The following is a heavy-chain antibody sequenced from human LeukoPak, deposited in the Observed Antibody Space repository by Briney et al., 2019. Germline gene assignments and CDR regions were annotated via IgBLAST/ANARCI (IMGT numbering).Heavy chain of an antibody. CDR1: GFTFSNAW. J-gene: IGHJ4*02. CDR2: INHSGTT. Sequence: AGGSLRLSCAASGFTFSNAWMSWVRQTPGKGLEWIGEINHSGTTNYNPSLKSRVTMSVDTSKDQFSLKLMSVTAADTGVYYCARRRKVVRAGFDYWGQGTRVIVSS. CDR3: ARRRKVVRAGFDY. D-gene: IGHD2-21*01. V-gene: IGHV4-34*01.